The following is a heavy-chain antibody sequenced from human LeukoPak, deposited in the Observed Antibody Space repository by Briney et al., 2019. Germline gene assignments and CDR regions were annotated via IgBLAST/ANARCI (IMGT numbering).Heavy chain of an antibody. J-gene: IGHJ4*02. CDR2: IWYDGSNK. D-gene: IGHD3-22*01. V-gene: IGHV3-33*01. CDR3: ARVHFGYYYDSSGYWVFDY. Sequence: PGRSLRLSCAASGFTFSSYGMHWVRKAPGKGLEWVAVIWYDGSNKYYADSVKGRFTISRDNSKNTLYLQMNSLRAEDTAVYYCARVHFGYYYDSSGYWVFDYWGQGTLVTVSS. CDR1: GFTFSSYG.